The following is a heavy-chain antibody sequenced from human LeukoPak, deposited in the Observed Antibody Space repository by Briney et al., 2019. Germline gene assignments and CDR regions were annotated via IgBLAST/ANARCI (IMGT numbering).Heavy chain of an antibody. CDR1: GFTFSDYV. D-gene: IGHD2-21*01. J-gene: IGHJ4*02. CDR2: IDDTGSHT. CDR3: AKDFRIGYSAHFDY. Sequence: GGSLRLSCAASGFTFSDYVMTWVRQAPGKGLDWVSAIDDTGSHTDYADSVKGRFTISRDNSKNTLYLQMDSLRGEDTAVYYCAKDFRIGYSAHFDYWGQGALVTVSS. V-gene: IGHV3-23*01.